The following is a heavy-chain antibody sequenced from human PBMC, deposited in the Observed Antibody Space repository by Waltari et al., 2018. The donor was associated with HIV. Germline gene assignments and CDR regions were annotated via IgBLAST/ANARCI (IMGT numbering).Heavy chain of an antibody. CDR1: GYIFTNFG. V-gene: IGHV1-18*01. CDR2: GSTHNENK. D-gene: IGHD3-22*01. Sequence: VQLLQSGAEVKEPGASVRVSCKASGYIFTNFGISWVRQAPGQGLEWMGWGSTHNENKKYEPKLKGIVTMTADTSTNTAYMELRSLISDDSAMYYCAKSTYYYDNTDRWFDPWGQGTLVTVSS. CDR3: AKSTYYYDNTDRWFDP. J-gene: IGHJ5*02.